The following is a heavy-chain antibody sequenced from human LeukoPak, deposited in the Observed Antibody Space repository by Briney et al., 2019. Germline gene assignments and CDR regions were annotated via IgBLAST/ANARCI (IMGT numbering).Heavy chain of an antibody. V-gene: IGHV3-7*01. Sequence: GGSLRLSCVASGFTFSSHHMNWVRQTPGKGLESVTTIKPDGSEKYYVDSVKGRFTISRDNAKSSLYLQMNSLRAEDTGVYFCARMSSYCDYWGQGTLVTVSS. CDR3: ARMSSYCDY. CDR1: GFTFSSHH. CDR2: IKPDGSEK. D-gene: IGHD2-2*01. J-gene: IGHJ4*02.